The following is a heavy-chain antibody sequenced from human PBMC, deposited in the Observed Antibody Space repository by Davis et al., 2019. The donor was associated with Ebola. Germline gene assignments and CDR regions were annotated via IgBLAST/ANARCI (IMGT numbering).Heavy chain of an antibody. CDR1: GFTFDNYW. CDR2: IYSRDSDT. CDR3: ARFRSRNYYYYGMDV. V-gene: IGHV5-51*01. D-gene: IGHD1-14*01. J-gene: IGHJ6*02. Sequence: GESLKISCKGSGFTFDNYWIGWVRQMPGKGLEWMGIIYSRDSDTRYSPSFQGQVTISADKSISTAYLQWSSLKASDTAMYYCARFRSRNYYYYGMDVWGQGTTVTVSS.